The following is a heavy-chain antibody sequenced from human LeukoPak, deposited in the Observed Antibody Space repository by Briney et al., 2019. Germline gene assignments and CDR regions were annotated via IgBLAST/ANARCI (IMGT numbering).Heavy chain of an antibody. J-gene: IGHJ4*02. CDR3: ARDGHFWSGYSDY. Sequence: GGSLRLSCAASGFTFSSYEMNWVHQAPGKGLEWVSYISSSGSTIYYADSVKGRFTISRDNAKDSLYLQMNSLRADDTAVYYCARDGHFWSGYSDYWGQGTLVTVSS. CDR1: GFTFSSYE. D-gene: IGHD3-3*02. V-gene: IGHV3-48*03. CDR2: ISSSGSTI.